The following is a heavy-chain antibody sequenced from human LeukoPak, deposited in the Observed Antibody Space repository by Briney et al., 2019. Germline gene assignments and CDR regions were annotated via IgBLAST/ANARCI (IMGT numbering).Heavy chain of an antibody. CDR3: ARDEAVAGQEFFDS. Sequence: GGSLRLSCAASGFTFSNYWMSWVRQAPGKGLEWVANIKQDRSEEYYVDSVKGRFTISRDNARNSLYLQMNSLRAEDTAVYYCARDEAVAGQEFFDSWGQGTLVIVSS. CDR1: GFTFSNYW. J-gene: IGHJ4*02. V-gene: IGHV3-7*01. D-gene: IGHD6-19*01. CDR2: IKQDRSEE.